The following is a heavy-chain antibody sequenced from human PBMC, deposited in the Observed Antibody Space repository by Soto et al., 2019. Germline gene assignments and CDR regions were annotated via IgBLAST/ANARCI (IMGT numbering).Heavy chain of an antibody. D-gene: IGHD2-15*01. Sequence: SVKVSCKASGFTFTSSAVQWVRQARGQRLEWIGWIVVGSGNTNYAQKFQERVTITRDMSTSTAYMELSSLRSEDTAVYYCAAVKSVGPGYGMDVWGQGTTVTVSS. CDR2: IVVGSGNT. J-gene: IGHJ6*02. CDR3: AAVKSVGPGYGMDV. V-gene: IGHV1-58*01. CDR1: GFTFTSSA.